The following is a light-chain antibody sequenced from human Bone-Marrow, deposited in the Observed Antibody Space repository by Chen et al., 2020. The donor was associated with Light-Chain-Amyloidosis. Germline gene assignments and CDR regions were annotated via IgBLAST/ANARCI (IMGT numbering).Light chain of an antibody. CDR1: NSDVGGDNH. Sequence: QSALTQPASVSGPPGQSITISCTGTNSDVGGDNHVSWYQQHPDKAPELMIYEVTTRPSWVPDRFSGSNSDNAASLTVSWLQTEDEADYFCSSYTITNTLVFGSGTRVTVL. V-gene: IGLV2-14*01. CDR3: SSYTITNTLV. CDR2: EVT. J-gene: IGLJ1*01.